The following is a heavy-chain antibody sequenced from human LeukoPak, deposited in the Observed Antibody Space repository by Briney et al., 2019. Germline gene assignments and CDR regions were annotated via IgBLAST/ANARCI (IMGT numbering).Heavy chain of an antibody. J-gene: IGHJ4*02. CDR1: GHILTSSY. Sequence: PGGSLRLSCAASGHILTSSYVRWVRQARGKGLEWVSVIYSGGSTYYSDAVKGRFTISTDNSKNTLYLQMNILRAEDTAVYYCARGGERLAATRYGGQGTLVTVSS. D-gene: IGHD6-13*01. CDR2: IYSGGST. CDR3: ARGGERLAATRY. V-gene: IGHV3-66*01.